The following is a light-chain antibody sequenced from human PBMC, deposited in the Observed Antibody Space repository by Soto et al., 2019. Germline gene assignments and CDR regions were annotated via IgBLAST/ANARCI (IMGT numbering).Light chain of an antibody. J-gene: IGKJ1*01. CDR1: QSVSNN. V-gene: IGKV3-15*01. Sequence: VMTQSPATLSASPGERATLSCRASQSVSNNVAWYQQKPGQAPRVVIYAASMRAPGIPARFSGRGSGTEFTLTISSLQSEDFALYYCQHYNDWPPWTLGQGTKVEIK. CDR2: AAS. CDR3: QHYNDWPPWT.